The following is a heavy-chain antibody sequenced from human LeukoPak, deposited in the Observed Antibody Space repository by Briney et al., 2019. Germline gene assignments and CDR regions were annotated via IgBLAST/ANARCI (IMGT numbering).Heavy chain of an antibody. CDR1: GGSISSYY. D-gene: IGHD3/OR15-3a*01. CDR3: ARAPLIYGPSTGDAFDI. J-gene: IGHJ3*02. V-gene: IGHV4-4*07. CDR2: IYTSGST. Sequence: SETLSLTCTVSGGSISSYYWSWIRQPAGKGLEWIGRIYTSGSTNYNPSLKSRVTMSVDTSKNQFSLKLSSVTAADTAVYYCARAPLIYGPSTGDAFDIWGQGTMVTVSS.